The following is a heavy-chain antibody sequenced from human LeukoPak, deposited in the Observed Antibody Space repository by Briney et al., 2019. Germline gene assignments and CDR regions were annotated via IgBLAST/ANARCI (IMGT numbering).Heavy chain of an antibody. V-gene: IGHV3-23*01. CDR1: GFTFSSYA. D-gene: IGHD3-22*01. Sequence: GGSLRLSCAASGFTFSSYAMSWVRQAPGKGLEWVSAISGSGGSTYYADSVKGRFTTSRDNSKNTLYLQMNSLRAEDTAVYYCAKDPYYDSSGYYSSLYYFDYWGQGTLVTVSS. CDR2: ISGSGGST. J-gene: IGHJ4*02. CDR3: AKDPYYDSSGYYSSLYYFDY.